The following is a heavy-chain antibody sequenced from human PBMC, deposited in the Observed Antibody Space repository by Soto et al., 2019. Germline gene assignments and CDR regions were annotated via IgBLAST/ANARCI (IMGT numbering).Heavy chain of an antibody. V-gene: IGHV4-39*01. J-gene: IGHJ4*02. CDR2: IVYRGST. Sequence: PSETLSLTCTVSGGSISTNSYYWGWIRQPPGKGLQWIGSIVYRGSTYYNPSLKGRVTISADTSKNQFSLKLNSVTAADTAVYYCARQGRDGYNEYSVDSWGQGTLVT. D-gene: IGHD5-12*01. CDR3: ARQGRDGYNEYSVDS. CDR1: GGSISTNSYY.